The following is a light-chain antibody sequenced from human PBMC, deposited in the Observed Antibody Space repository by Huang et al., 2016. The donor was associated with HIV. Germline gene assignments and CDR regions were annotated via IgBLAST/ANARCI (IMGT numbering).Light chain of an antibody. V-gene: IGKV1-33*01. J-gene: IGKJ4*01. CDR1: RDISNS. CDR3: QQFDDVPLT. Sequence: DIQMTQSPSSLSPSVGDRVTITCQASRDISNSLNWCQQKPGKAPKLLIYDASNLETGVPSRFSGSGSGTDFTFTISSLQPEDIGTYYCQQFDDVPLTFGGGTKVEIK. CDR2: DAS.